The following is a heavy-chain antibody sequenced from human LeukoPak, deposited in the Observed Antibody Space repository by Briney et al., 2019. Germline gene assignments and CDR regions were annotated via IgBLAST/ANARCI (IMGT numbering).Heavy chain of an antibody. CDR2: IWYDGSNK. D-gene: IGHD6-19*01. CDR1: GFTFGSYG. J-gene: IGHJ4*02. Sequence: GGSLRLSCAASGFTFGSYGMHGVCQAPGKGLEWVAVIWYDGSNKYYADSVKGRFTISRDNSKNTLYLQMNSLRAEDTAVYYCASTSGWYEPIDYWGQGTMVTVSS. V-gene: IGHV3-33*01. CDR3: ASTSGWYEPIDY.